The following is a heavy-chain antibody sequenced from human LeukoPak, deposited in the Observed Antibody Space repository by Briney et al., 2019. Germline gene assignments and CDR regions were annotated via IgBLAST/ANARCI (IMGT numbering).Heavy chain of an antibody. D-gene: IGHD3-9*01. CDR3: AREAPPYYDILTGYYNVRYFDY. J-gene: IGHJ4*02. CDR2: INPNSGGT. CDR1: GYTFTGYY. Sequence: GASVKVSCKASGYTFTGYYMHWVRQAPGQGLGWMGWINPNSGGTNYAQKFQGRVTMTRDTSISTAYMELSRLRSDDTAVYYCAREAPPYYDILTGYYNVRYFDYWGQGTLVTVSS. V-gene: IGHV1-2*02.